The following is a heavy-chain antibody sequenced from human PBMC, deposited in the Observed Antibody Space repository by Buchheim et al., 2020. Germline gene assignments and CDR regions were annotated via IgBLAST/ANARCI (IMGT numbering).Heavy chain of an antibody. D-gene: IGHD2-2*01. CDR3: ARTFCSSTSCYHLFDY. CDR1: GYTFTSYD. Sequence: QVQLVQSGVEVKKPGASVKVSCKASGYTFTSYDIHWVRQATGQGLEWMGWMNPNSGNTGSAQNFQGRVTMTRDTSMSTAYLEVSSLISEDTAVYYCARTFCSSTSCYHLFDYWGQGTL. V-gene: IGHV1-8*01. CDR2: MNPNSGNT. J-gene: IGHJ4*02.